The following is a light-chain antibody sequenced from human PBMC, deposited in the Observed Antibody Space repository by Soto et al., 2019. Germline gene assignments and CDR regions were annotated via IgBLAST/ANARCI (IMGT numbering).Light chain of an antibody. CDR2: YDD. CDR3: QSYDTSLSGWV. Sequence: QSVLTQPPSVSDAPRQRVTISCSGSSSNIGNNAVNWYQQLPGKAPKLLIYYDDLLPSGVSDRFSGSKCGTSASLAISGLQSEDEANYYCQSYDTSLSGWVFGGGTKLTVL. J-gene: IGLJ3*02. V-gene: IGLV1-36*01. CDR1: SSNIGNNA.